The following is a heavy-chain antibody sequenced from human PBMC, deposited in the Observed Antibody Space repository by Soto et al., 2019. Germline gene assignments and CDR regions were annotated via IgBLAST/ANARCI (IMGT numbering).Heavy chain of an antibody. V-gene: IGHV3-48*01. Sequence: GGSLRLSCAASGFTFSSYSMNWVRQAPGKGLEWVSYISSSSSTIYYADSVKGRFTISRDNAKNSLYLQMNSLRAEDTAVYYCAVYDILTGYPIDFDYWGQGTLVTVSS. CDR2: ISSSSSTI. CDR3: AVYDILTGYPIDFDY. D-gene: IGHD3-9*01. J-gene: IGHJ4*02. CDR1: GFTFSSYS.